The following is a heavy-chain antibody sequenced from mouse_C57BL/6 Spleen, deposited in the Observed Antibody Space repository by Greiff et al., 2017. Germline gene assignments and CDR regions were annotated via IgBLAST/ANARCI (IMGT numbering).Heavy chain of an antibody. D-gene: IGHD2-14*01. CDR2: IYPGVGDT. Sequence: VQLQQSGAELVKPGASVKISCKASGYAFSSYWMNWVKQRPGQGLAWIGQIYPGVGDTNYNGKFKGKATLTADKSSSTAYMQLRSLTSEDSAVYFCARAGTAPFAYWGQGTLVTVSA. V-gene: IGHV1-80*01. CDR3: ARAGTAPFAY. CDR1: GYAFSSYW. J-gene: IGHJ3*01.